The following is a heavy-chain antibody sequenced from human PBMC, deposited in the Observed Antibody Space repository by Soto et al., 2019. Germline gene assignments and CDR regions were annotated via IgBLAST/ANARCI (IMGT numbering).Heavy chain of an antibody. J-gene: IGHJ5*02. Sequence: ASVTVSCKASVGTFSSYAISWVRQAPGQGLEWMRGIIPIIGTANYAQKFQGRVTITADKSTSTAYMELSSLRSEDTDFYYGATDTVSFWFDPWGQGTLVTVSS. CDR2: IIPIIGTA. V-gene: IGHV1-69*06. CDR3: ATDTVSFWFDP. CDR1: VGTFSSYA.